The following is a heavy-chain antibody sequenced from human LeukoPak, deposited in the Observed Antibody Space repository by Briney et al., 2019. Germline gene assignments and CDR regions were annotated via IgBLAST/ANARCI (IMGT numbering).Heavy chain of an antibody. Sequence: ASVKVSCEASGYTFTSYYMHWVRQAPGQGLEWMGIINPSGGSTSYAQKFQGRVTMTRDTSTSTVYMELGSLRSEDTAVYYCARDLEGYCSGGSCYPGSYFDYWGQGTLVTVSS. CDR3: ARDLEGYCSGGSCYPGSYFDY. CDR2: INPSGGST. D-gene: IGHD2-15*01. J-gene: IGHJ4*02. CDR1: GYTFTSYY. V-gene: IGHV1-46*01.